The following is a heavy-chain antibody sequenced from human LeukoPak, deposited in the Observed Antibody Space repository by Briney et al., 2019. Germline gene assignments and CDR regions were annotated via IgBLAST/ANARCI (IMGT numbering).Heavy chain of an antibody. V-gene: IGHV4-34*01. CDR2: INHSGST. CDR3: ARGSSSGWVGDAFDI. J-gene: IGHJ3*02. D-gene: IGHD6-19*01. CDR1: GGSFSGYY. Sequence: PLETLSLTCAVYGGSFSGYYWSWIRQPPGKGLEWIGEINHSGSTNYNPSLKSRVTISVDTSNNQFSLKLSSVTAADTAVYYCARGSSSGWVGDAFDIWGQGTMVTVSS.